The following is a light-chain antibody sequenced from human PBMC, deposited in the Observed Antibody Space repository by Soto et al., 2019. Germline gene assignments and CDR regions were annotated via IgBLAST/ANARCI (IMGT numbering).Light chain of an antibody. CDR1: RSNIGSNA. CDR3: AAWDDSLNARGV. Sequence: QSVLTQPPSASGTPGQRVTISCSGSRSNIGSNAVSWYQQLPGTAPKLLIYNDNQRPSGVPDRFSASKSGTSASLALSGLQSEDEADYYCAAWDDSLNARGVFGGGTKVTVL. J-gene: IGLJ3*02. V-gene: IGLV1-44*01. CDR2: NDN.